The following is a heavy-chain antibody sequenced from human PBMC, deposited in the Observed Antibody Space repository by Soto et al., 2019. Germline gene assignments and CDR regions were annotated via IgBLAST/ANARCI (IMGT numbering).Heavy chain of an antibody. Sequence: SETLSLTCTVSGGSISSGDYYWSWIRQPPGKGLEWIGYIYYSGSTYYNPSLKSRVTISVDTSKNQFSLKLSSVTAADTAVYYCARVGGTYYYDSSGYYYFDYWGQGTLVTVSS. CDR3: ARVGGTYYYDSSGYYYFDY. J-gene: IGHJ4*02. D-gene: IGHD3-22*01. CDR2: IYYSGST. V-gene: IGHV4-30-4*01. CDR1: GGSISSGDYY.